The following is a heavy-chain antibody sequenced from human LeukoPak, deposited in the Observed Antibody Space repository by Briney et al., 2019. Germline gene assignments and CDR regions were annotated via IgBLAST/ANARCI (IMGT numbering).Heavy chain of an antibody. CDR3: ARGIYSIGFDY. Sequence: SQTLSLTCAISGDSVSSNTATGSWIRLSPSGGLEWLGRTYYRSKWSNEYAVTVKSRTTINSDTSKHQSSLQLTSLTPEDTAVYYCARGIYSIGFDYWGQGTLVTVSS. J-gene: IGHJ4*02. CDR2: TYYRSKWSN. D-gene: IGHD5-12*01. V-gene: IGHV6-1*01. CDR1: GDSVSSNTAT.